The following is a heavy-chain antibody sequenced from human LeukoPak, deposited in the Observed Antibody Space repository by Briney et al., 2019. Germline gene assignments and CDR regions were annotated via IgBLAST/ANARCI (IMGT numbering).Heavy chain of an antibody. D-gene: IGHD5-24*01. CDR2: IVVGSGNT. CDR1: GFSFSNSA. J-gene: IGHJ4*02. Sequence: SVKVSCKASGFSFSNSAMQWVRQARGQRLEWIGWIVVGSGNTNYAQKFQERVTITRDMSTSTAYMELSSLRSEDTAVYYCARDHPPEGRDGYKIGGYYFDYWGQGTLVTVSS. CDR3: ARDHPPEGRDGYKIGGYYFDY. V-gene: IGHV1-58*02.